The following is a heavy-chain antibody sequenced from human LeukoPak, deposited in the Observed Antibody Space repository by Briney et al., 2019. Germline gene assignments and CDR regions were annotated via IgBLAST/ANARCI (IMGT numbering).Heavy chain of an antibody. J-gene: IGHJ4*02. D-gene: IGHD2-2*01. V-gene: IGHV3-33*08. CDR1: GFTVSSNY. Sequence: PGGSLRLSCAASGFTVSSNYMSWVRQAPGKGLEWVAVIWYDGSNKYYADSVKGRFTISRDNSKNTLYLQMNSLRAEDTAVYYCARGRYCTITSCHTPYYFDYWGQGTLVTVSS. CDR2: IWYDGSNK. CDR3: ARGRYCTITSCHTPYYFDY.